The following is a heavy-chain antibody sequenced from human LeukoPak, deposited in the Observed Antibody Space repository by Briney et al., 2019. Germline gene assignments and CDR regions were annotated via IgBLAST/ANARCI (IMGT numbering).Heavy chain of an antibody. CDR2: FDPEDGET. Sequence: ASVKVSCKVSGYTLTELSMHWVRPAPGKGLEWMGGFDPEDGETIYAQKFQGRVTMTEDTSTDTAYMELSSLRSEDTAVYYCATLEMATISFGYWGQGTLVTVSS. D-gene: IGHD5-24*01. J-gene: IGHJ4*02. CDR3: ATLEMATISFGY. CDR1: GYTLTELS. V-gene: IGHV1-24*01.